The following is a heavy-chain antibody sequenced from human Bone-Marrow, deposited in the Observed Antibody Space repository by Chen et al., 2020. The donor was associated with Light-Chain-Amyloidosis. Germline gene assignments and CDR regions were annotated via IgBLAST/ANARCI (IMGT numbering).Heavy chain of an antibody. CDR1: GYSISSGYY. D-gene: IGHD3-3*01. Sequence: QVQLQESGPGLVKPSETLSLTCTVSGYSISSGYYWGWIRQPPGKGLAWIGSIYHSGSTYYNPSLKSRVTISVDTSKNQFSLKLSSVTAADTAVYYCAMERITIFGVPPDAFDIWGQGTMVTVSS. V-gene: IGHV4-38-2*02. CDR3: AMERITIFGVPPDAFDI. CDR2: IYHSGST. J-gene: IGHJ3*02.